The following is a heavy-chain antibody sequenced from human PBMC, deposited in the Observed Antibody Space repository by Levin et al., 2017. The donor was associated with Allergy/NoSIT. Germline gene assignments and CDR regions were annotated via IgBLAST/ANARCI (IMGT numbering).Heavy chain of an antibody. CDR1: GFTFSSYG. J-gene: IGHJ4*02. CDR2: ITGNSGGT. D-gene: IGHD6-19*01. CDR3: AQSSGYYGPE. Sequence: GGSLRLSCAASGFTFSSYGMSWVRQAPGKGLEWVSAITGNSGGTYYADSVKGRFTISRDNSKNTLYLQMNNLRDEDTAIYYCAQSSGYYGPEWGQGTLVTVSS. V-gene: IGHV3-23*01.